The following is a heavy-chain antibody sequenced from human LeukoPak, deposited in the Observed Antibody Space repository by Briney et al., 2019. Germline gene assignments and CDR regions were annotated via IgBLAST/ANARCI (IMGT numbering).Heavy chain of an antibody. Sequence: SVKVSCKASVGTSSRYAISWVRQAPGHGLEWMGRIIPLFGTANNAQKFQGRVTITTEESTSTAYMELSSLRSEDTAVYCCASTYNWNVPLPDYWGQGTLVTVSS. J-gene: IGHJ4*02. CDR1: VGTSSRYA. CDR2: IIPLFGTA. V-gene: IGHV1-69*05. D-gene: IGHD1-1*01. CDR3: ASTYNWNVPLPDY.